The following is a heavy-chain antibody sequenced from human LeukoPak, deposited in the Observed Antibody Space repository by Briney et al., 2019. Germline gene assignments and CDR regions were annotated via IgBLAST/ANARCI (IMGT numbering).Heavy chain of an antibody. CDR2: IYYSGST. CDR3: ARGGYYGSGNDFRFDP. CDR1: RDSISSYY. D-gene: IGHD3-10*01. J-gene: IGHJ5*02. V-gene: IGHV4-59*01. Sequence: PSETLSLTCTVSRDSISSYYWNWIRQPPGKGLEWIGYIYYSGSTNYKPSLKSRVTISVDTSKNQFSLKLSSVTAADTAVYYCARGGYYGSGNDFRFDPWGQGTLVTVSS.